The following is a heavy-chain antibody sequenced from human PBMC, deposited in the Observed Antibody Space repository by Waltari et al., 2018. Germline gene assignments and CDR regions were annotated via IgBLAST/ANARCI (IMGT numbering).Heavy chain of an antibody. J-gene: IGHJ4*02. Sequence: QVQLVQSGAEVKKPGASVKVSCKASGFTFSDYYMSWIRQAPGKGLEWVSYISSSSSYTNYADSVKGRFTISRDNAKNSLYLQMNSLRAEDTAVYYCARDFDCSGGSCLGHFDYWGQGTLVTVSS. V-gene: IGHV3-11*06. CDR3: ARDFDCSGGSCLGHFDY. CDR2: ISSSSSYT. D-gene: IGHD2-15*01. CDR1: GFTFSDYY.